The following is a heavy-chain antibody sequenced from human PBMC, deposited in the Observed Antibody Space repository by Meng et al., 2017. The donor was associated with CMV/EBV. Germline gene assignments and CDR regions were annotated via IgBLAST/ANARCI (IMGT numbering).Heavy chain of an antibody. J-gene: IGHJ6*02. CDR3: ARPTSGSYYYYGMDV. V-gene: IGHV3-20*04. CDR1: GFTFDDYG. Sequence: GESLKISCAASGFTFDDYGMSWVRQAPGKRLEWVSGINWNGGSTGYADSVKGRFTISRDNAKNSLYLQMNSLRAEDTALYYCARPTSGSYYYYGMDVWGQGTTVTVSS. D-gene: IGHD1-26*01. CDR2: INWNGGST.